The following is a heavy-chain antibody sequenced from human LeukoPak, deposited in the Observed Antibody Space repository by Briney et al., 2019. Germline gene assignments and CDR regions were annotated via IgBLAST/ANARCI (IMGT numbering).Heavy chain of an antibody. CDR1: GFTFSSYA. Sequence: QPGRSLRLSCAASGFTFSSYAMHWVRQAPGKGLEWVAVISYDGSNKYYADSVKGRFTISRDNSKNTLYLQMNSLRAEDTAVYYRAREINIVGATISDAFDIWGQGTMVTVSS. D-gene: IGHD1-26*01. CDR2: ISYDGSNK. V-gene: IGHV3-30-3*01. CDR3: AREINIVGATISDAFDI. J-gene: IGHJ3*02.